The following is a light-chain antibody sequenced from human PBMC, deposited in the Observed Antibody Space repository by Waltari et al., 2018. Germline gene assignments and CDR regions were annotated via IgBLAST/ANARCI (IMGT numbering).Light chain of an antibody. CDR1: SGHSFYP. Sequence: QLVLTQSPSASASLGASVKLSCTLSSGHSFYPIAWHQQQPEKGPSFLMKVNNDGSHMKGDGIPNRFSGSSSGAERYLTISSLQSEDEADYYCQTWGTGTWVFGGGTKLTVL. CDR2: VNNDGSH. CDR3: QTWGTGTWV. J-gene: IGLJ3*02. V-gene: IGLV4-69*01.